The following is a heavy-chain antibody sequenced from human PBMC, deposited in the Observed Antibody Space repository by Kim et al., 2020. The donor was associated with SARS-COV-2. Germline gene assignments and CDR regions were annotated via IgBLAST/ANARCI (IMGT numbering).Heavy chain of an antibody. Sequence: GGSLRLSCAASGFTFSSYGMHWVHQAPGKGLEWVAVIWYDGSNKYYADSVKGRFTISRDNSKNTLYLQMNSLRAEDTAVYYCAKDAPDHLSNVYSSSYGHPDYWGQGTLVTVSS. D-gene: IGHD6-13*01. CDR3: AKDAPDHLSNVYSSSYGHPDY. CDR2: IWYDGSNK. V-gene: IGHV3-33*06. CDR1: GFTFSSYG. J-gene: IGHJ4*02.